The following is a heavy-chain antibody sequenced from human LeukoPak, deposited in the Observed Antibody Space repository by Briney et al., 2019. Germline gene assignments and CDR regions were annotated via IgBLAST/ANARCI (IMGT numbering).Heavy chain of an antibody. CDR3: ARVGLGYTPSDY. CDR1: EFTFSDYY. CDR2: ISSSGSTI. J-gene: IGHJ4*02. V-gene: IGHV3-11*01. Sequence: KPGGSLRLSCAASEFTFSDYYMSWIRQAPGKGLEWVSYISSSGSTIYYADSVKGRFIISRDNAKNSLYLQMNSLRADDTAVYYCARVGLGYTPSDYWGQGTLVTVSS. D-gene: IGHD3/OR15-3a*01.